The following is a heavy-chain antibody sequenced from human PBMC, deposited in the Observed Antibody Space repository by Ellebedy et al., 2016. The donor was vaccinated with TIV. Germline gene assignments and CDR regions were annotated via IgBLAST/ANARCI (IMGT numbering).Heavy chain of an antibody. CDR2: ISSSGSTI. Sequence: GESLKISXAASGFTFSDYYMSWIRQAPGKGLEWVSYISSSGSTIYYADSVKGRFTISRDNAKNSLYLQMNSLRAEDTAVYYCARDIKRITMIVVPESSMDVWGQGTTVTVSS. D-gene: IGHD3-22*01. CDR3: ARDIKRITMIVVPESSMDV. J-gene: IGHJ6*02. V-gene: IGHV3-11*01. CDR1: GFTFSDYY.